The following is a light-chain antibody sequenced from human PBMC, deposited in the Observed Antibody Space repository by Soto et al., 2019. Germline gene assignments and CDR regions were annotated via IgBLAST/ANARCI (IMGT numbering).Light chain of an antibody. CDR1: SSDVGGYNY. CDR3: SSYAGSNNFVL. J-gene: IGLJ2*01. Sequence: QSVLTQPPSASGSPGQSVTISCTGTSSDVGGYNYVSWYQQQPGKAPKLIIYEVSKRPSGVPDRFSGSKSGNTASLTVSGLQTEDEADYYCSSYAGSNNFVLFGGGTKLTVL. V-gene: IGLV2-8*01. CDR2: EVS.